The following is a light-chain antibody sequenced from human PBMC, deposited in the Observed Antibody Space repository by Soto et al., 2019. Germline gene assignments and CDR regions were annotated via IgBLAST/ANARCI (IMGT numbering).Light chain of an antibody. CDR2: LGS. CDR3: MQTLQTPFT. V-gene: IGKV2-28*01. CDR1: QSLLHSDGYKY. J-gene: IGKJ3*01. Sequence: DVVLTQSPDSLPVTPGEPASISCKSSQSLLHSDGYKYLDWYVQKAGQSPQLLIYLGSHRASGVPDRVSGSGSGTDFTLKISKVEADDVGVYYCMQTLQTPFTFGPGTKVEIE.